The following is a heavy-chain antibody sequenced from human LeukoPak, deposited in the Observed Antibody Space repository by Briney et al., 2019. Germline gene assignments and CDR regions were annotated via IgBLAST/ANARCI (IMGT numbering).Heavy chain of an antibody. Sequence: SETLSLTCAVYGGSFSGYYWSWIRQPPGKGLEWIGEINHSGSTNYNPSLKSRVTISVDTSKNQLSLKLSSVTAADTAVYYCARGARRGYSGYVHYFDYWGQGTLVTVSS. D-gene: IGHD5-12*01. J-gene: IGHJ4*02. CDR3: ARGARRGYSGYVHYFDY. CDR2: INHSGST. V-gene: IGHV4-34*01. CDR1: GGSFSGYY.